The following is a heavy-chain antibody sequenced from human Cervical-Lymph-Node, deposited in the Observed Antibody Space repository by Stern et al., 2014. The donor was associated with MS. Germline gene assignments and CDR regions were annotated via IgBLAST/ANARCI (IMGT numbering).Heavy chain of an antibody. J-gene: IGHJ3*02. D-gene: IGHD4-17*01. Sequence: QVQLQESGSGLVKPSQTLSLTCAVSGGSISIGGYSWSWIRQPPGKGLEWIGYIYHSGSTYYNPSLKSRVTISVDRSKNQFSLKLSSVTAADTAVYYCARSSTVTPNAFDIWGQGTMVTVSS. CDR2: IYHSGST. CDR3: ARSSTVTPNAFDI. CDR1: GGSISIGGYS. V-gene: IGHV4-30-2*01.